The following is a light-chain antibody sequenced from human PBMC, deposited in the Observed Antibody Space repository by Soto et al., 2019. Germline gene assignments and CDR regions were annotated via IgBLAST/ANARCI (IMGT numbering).Light chain of an antibody. CDR2: DTS. V-gene: IGLV7-46*01. J-gene: IGLJ3*02. Sequence: QAVVTQEPSLTVSPGGTVTLTCGSSTGAVTSGHYPYWFQQKPGQAPRTLIYDTSNKHSWTPARFSGSLLGSKAALTISGAQPEDEAEYYCLLCYSGARPWVFGGGTKLTVL. CDR1: TGAVTSGHY. CDR3: LLCYSGARPWV.